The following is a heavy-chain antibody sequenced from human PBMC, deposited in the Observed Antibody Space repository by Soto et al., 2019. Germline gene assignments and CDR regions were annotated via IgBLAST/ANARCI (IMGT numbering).Heavy chain of an antibody. CDR1: GYTFTSYG. V-gene: IGHV1-18*01. D-gene: IGHD1-7*01. J-gene: IGHJ6*02. Sequence: ASVKVSCKASGYTFTSYGISWVRQAPGQGLEWMGWISAYNGNTNYAQKLQGRVTMTTDTSTSTAYMELRSLRSDDTAVYYCARVPQLELRGGYYYYGMDVWSQGTTVTVSS. CDR2: ISAYNGNT. CDR3: ARVPQLELRGGYYYYGMDV.